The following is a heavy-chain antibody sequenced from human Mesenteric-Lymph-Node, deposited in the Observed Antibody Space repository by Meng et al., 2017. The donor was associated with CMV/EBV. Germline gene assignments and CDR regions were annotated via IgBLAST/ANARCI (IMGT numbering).Heavy chain of an antibody. V-gene: IGHV3-30-3*01. CDR3: ARGISGGWNCLDP. J-gene: IGHJ5*02. CDR1: GYTFSHYA. CDR2: ISYDGNDK. D-gene: IGHD2-15*01. Sequence: GESLKISCVASGYTFSHYALHRVRQAPGKGLEWVASISYDGNDKNYAESVKGRFTITRDNSKNTAYVQLSDLRPEETAIYYCARGISGGWNCLDPWGRGTLVTVSS.